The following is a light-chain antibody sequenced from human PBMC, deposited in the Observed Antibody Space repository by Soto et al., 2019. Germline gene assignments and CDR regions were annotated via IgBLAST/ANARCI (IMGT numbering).Light chain of an antibody. V-gene: IGKV3-15*01. Sequence: EIVMTQSPATLSVSPGERATLSCGASQSVSNNLAWYQQKPGQAPRLLIYGASTRATGIPARFSGSGSGTEFTLTISGLQSEDFALYYSQQYNDWPFTFGPGTKVDIK. CDR2: GAS. CDR3: QQYNDWPFT. CDR1: QSVSNN. J-gene: IGKJ3*01.